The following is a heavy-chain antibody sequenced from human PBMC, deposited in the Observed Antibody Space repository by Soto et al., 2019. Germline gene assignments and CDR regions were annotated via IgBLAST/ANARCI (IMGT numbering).Heavy chain of an antibody. V-gene: IGHV3-21*01. J-gene: IGHJ6*02. CDR2: IRSSSSYI. Sequence: GGSLRLSCAASGFTFSSYSMNWVRQAPGKGLEWVSSIRSSSSYIYYADSVKGRFTISRDNAKNSLYLQMNSLRAEDTAVYYCARRMVRGVISGYYYYGMDFWGQGTTVTVSS. CDR1: GFTFSSYS. CDR3: ARRMVRGVISGYYYYGMDF. D-gene: IGHD3-10*01.